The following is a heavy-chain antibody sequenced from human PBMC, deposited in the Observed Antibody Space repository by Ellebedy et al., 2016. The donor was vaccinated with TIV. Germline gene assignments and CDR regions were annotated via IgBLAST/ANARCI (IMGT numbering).Heavy chain of an antibody. D-gene: IGHD2-21*02. CDR1: GFIFSTYG. J-gene: IGHJ4*02. Sequence: PGGSLRLSCEASGFIFSTYGMHWVRQAPGKGLEWVAFIWYDGGNKYYAESVKGRFTISRDNSKNTLYLQMNNLGAEDTAVFYCARDRHVDRGDCLDFWGQGTLVTVSS. V-gene: IGHV3-33*01. CDR2: IWYDGGNK. CDR3: ARDRHVDRGDCLDF.